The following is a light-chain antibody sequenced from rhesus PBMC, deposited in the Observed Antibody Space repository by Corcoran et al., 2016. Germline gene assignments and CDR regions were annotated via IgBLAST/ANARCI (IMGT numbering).Light chain of an antibody. CDR2: KAS. V-gene: IGKV1-74*01. CDR1: ENVNTY. J-gene: IGKJ3*01. Sequence: DIQMTQSPSSLSASVGVRATITCRARENVNTYLNWYQQKTGKAPKLLIYKASTLQSGVPSRFSGSGSGTDYPFTICSLQPEYVATYYCRHGYGNIFSFGPGTKLDIK. CDR3: RHGYGNIFS.